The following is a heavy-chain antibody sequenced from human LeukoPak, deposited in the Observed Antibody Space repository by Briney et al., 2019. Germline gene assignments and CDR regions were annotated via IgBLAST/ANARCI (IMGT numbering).Heavy chain of an antibody. CDR3: AREAANMVRGVMGK. CDR1: GYTFTGYY. D-gene: IGHD3-10*01. J-gene: IGHJ4*02. Sequence: GASVKVSCKASGYTFTGYYMHWVRQAPGQGLEWMGWINPNSGGINYEQKFQGRVTMTRDTSISTAYMELSRLTPDDTAVYYCAREAANMVRGVMGKWGQGTLVTVSS. CDR2: INPNSGGI. V-gene: IGHV1-2*02.